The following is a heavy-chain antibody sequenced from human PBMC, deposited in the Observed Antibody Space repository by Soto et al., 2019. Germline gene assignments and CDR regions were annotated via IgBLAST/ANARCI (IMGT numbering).Heavy chain of an antibody. J-gene: IGHJ6*02. V-gene: IGHV3-30*03. CDR2: ISYDGSNK. D-gene: IGHD2-15*01. Sequence: QVQLVESGGGVVQPGRSLRLSCAASGFTFSSYGMHWVRQAPGKGLEWVAVISYDGSNKYYADSVKGRFTISRDNSKNTLYLKMNSLRAEDTAVYYCARDGGKGDYYYGMDVWGRGTTVTVSS. CDR3: ARDGGKGDYYYGMDV. CDR1: GFTFSSYG.